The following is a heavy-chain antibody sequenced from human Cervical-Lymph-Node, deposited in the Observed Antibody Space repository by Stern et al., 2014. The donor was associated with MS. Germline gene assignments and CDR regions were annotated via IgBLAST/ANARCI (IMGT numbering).Heavy chain of an antibody. CDR3: ARWIVANRAAATLHNLFDS. CDR2: NIPIIGLA. J-gene: IGHJ5*01. CDR1: GDTFSSSYA. V-gene: IGHV1-69*09. D-gene: IGHD2-15*01. Sequence: QVQLVQSGAEVKKPGSSLKVSCKASGDTFSSSYAVCWVQQAPGQGLGWRGRNIPIIGLANYAPLFPRSITLTADISTTHVLLVLSSLTSEDTAVYYCARWIVANRAAATLHNLFDSWGQGTRVTVSS.